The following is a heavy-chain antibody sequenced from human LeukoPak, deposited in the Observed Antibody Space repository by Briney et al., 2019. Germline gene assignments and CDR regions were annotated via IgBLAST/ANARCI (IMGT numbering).Heavy chain of an antibody. Sequence: PGGSLRLSCAASGFSFSSFSMNWVRQAPGKGLEWVAFIRYDGSNKYYADSVKGRFTISRDNSKNTLYLQMNSLRAEDTAVYYCAKDDGDPYPFDYWGQGTLVTVSS. CDR2: IRYDGSNK. J-gene: IGHJ4*02. CDR3: AKDDGDPYPFDY. CDR1: GFSFSSFS. D-gene: IGHD4-17*01. V-gene: IGHV3-30*02.